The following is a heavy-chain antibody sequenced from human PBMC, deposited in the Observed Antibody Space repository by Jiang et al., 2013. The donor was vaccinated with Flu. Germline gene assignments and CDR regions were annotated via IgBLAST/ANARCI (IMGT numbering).Heavy chain of an antibody. D-gene: IGHD2-15*01. J-gene: IGHJ4*02. Sequence: TFTSYGISWVRQAPGQGLEWMGWISAYNGNTNYAQKLQGRVTMTTDTSTSTAYMELRSLRSDDTAVYYCARDLYCSGGSCYSISFGYFDYWGQGTLVTVSS. CDR2: ISAYNGNT. V-gene: IGHV1-18*01. CDR1: TFTSYG. CDR3: ARDLYCSGGSCYSISFGYFDY.